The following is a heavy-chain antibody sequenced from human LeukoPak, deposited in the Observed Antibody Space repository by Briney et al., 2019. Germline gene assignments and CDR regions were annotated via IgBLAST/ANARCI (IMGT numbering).Heavy chain of an antibody. D-gene: IGHD6-19*01. J-gene: IGHJ4*02. CDR2: ISGSGGST. CDR1: GFTFSSYA. Sequence: QAGGSLRLSCAASGFTFSSYAMSWVRQAPGKGLEWVSAISGSGGSTYYADSVKGRFTISRDNSKNTLYLQMNSLRAEDTAVYYCATRIAVAGSFDYWGQGTLVTVPS. V-gene: IGHV3-23*01. CDR3: ATRIAVAGSFDY.